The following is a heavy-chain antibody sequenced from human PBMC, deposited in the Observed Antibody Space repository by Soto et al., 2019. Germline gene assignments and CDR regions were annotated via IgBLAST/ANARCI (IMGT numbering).Heavy chain of an antibody. J-gene: IGHJ6*02. D-gene: IGHD6-6*01. V-gene: IGHV1-69*13. CDR3: ARDRRSIAARTYYYYGMDV. CDR1: GGTFSSYA. CDR2: IIPIFGTA. Sequence: GASVKVSCKASGGTFSSYAISWVRQAPGQGLEWMGGIIPIFGTANYAQKCQGRVTITADESTSTAYMELSSLRSEDTAVYYCARDRRSIAARTYYYYGMDVWGQGTTVTVSS.